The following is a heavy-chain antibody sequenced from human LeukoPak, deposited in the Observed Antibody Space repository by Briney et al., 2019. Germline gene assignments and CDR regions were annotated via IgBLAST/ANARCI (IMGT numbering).Heavy chain of an antibody. CDR3: ARDSAWSYFDY. V-gene: IGHV4-59*01. CDR1: GDSISRYQ. CDR2: IYDTGST. Sequence: SETLSLTCTVSGDSISRYQWTWIRQPPGKGLEWIGYIYDTGSTNHNPSLKSRVAISVDTSKNQFSLKLSSVTDADTAVYYCARDSAWSYFDYWGQGTLVTVSS. J-gene: IGHJ4*02. D-gene: IGHD6-19*01.